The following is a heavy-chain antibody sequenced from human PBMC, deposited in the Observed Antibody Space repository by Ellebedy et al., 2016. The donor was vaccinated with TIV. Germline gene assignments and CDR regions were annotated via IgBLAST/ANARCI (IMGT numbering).Heavy chain of an antibody. D-gene: IGHD6-19*01. J-gene: IGHJ4*02. CDR1: GFIFSNYW. CDR2: IKKDGSEK. CDR3: ARGSGWLIHY. V-gene: IGHV3-7*03. Sequence: GGSLRLXCAASGFIFSNYWMNWVRQAPGKGLEWVANIKKDGSEKNYVDSVKGRFTISRDNAENSLYLQMNSLRVEDTAVYYCARGSGWLIHYWGQGTLVAVSS.